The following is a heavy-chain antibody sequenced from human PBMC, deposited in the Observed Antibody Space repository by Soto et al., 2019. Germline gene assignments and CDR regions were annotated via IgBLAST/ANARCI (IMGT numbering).Heavy chain of an antibody. CDR3: ARGLAGTISYYYYAMDV. Sequence: VGPLRLSCAASGFTFKSYSMNWARQAPGKGLEWVSYISSSTSTVYYADSVKGRFTISRDNAKNSLYLQMNSLRDEDTAVYYCARGLAGTISYYYYAMDVWGQGTTVSVS. J-gene: IGHJ6*02. CDR2: ISSSTSTV. D-gene: IGHD1-7*01. CDR1: GFTFKSYS. V-gene: IGHV3-48*02.